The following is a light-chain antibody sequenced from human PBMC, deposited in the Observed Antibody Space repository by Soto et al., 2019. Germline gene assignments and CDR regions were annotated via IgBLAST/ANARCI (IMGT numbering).Light chain of an antibody. CDR3: SSYTSSSTYL. Sequence: QSVLTQPASVSGSPGQSITISCTGTSGDVGGYTSVSWYQHHPGRAPKFIIYAVSNRPSGVSHRFSGSKSGNTASLTISELQAADEADYYCSSYTSSSTYLFGNGTKVTVL. CDR1: SGDVGGYTS. CDR2: AVS. J-gene: IGLJ1*01. V-gene: IGLV2-14*01.